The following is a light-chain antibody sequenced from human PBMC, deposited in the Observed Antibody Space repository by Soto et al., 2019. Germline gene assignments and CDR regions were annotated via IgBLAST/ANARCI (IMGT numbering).Light chain of an antibody. CDR1: HRVSSY. CDR3: QQVNVYPST. V-gene: IGKV3D-15*01. CDR2: GAS. Sequence: EILMTQSPATLSVSPGESATLSCSASHRVSSYLAWYQQKPGQAPRLVVYGASSRATGVPVRFSASGSGTDFTLTISSLQPEDFATYYCQQVNVYPSTFGGGTKVDIK. J-gene: IGKJ4*01.